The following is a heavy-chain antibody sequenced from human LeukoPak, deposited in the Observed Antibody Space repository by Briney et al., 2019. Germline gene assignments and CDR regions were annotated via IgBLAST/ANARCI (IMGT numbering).Heavy chain of an antibody. CDR2: INPKSGGT. V-gene: IGHV1-2*02. Sequence: GASVTVSCKASGYTFTGYYMHWVRQAPGQGLEGMGWINPKSGGTNYAQKFQGRVTMTRDTSISTAYMDMSSLRSDDTAVYYCARNLWFGESSDAFDMWGQGTMVTVSS. CDR1: GYTFTGYY. J-gene: IGHJ3*02. D-gene: IGHD3-10*01. CDR3: ARNLWFGESSDAFDM.